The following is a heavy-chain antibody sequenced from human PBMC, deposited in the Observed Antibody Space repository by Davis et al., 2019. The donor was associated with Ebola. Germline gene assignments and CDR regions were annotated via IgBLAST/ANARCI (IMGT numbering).Heavy chain of an antibody. J-gene: IGHJ4*02. CDR1: GFAFGDSG. V-gene: IGHV3-49*04. CDR2: TRTTVNGATT. CDR3: TRGGVAYHYDVDLDY. D-gene: IGHD3-22*01. Sequence: PGGSLRPSCPPSGFAFGDSGLSWVRQAPGVGPDWVGFTRTTVNGATTEYAAYVKGRFTISRDDSKSIAYLEMDSLRSEDTAVYYCTRGGVAYHYDVDLDYWGQGTLVIVSS.